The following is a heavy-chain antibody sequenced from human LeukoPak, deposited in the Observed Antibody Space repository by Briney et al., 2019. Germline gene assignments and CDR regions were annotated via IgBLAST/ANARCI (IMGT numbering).Heavy chain of an antibody. V-gene: IGHV4-39*07. D-gene: IGHD6-19*01. CDR2: IYYSGSS. Sequence: SETLSLTCTVSGGSISSSSYYWGWIRQPPGKGLEWIGSIYYSGSSNYNPSLKSRVTISVDTSKNQFSLKLSSVTAADTAVYYCARLGSSGGDYWGQGTLVTVSS. J-gene: IGHJ4*02. CDR3: ARLGSSGGDY. CDR1: GGSISSSSYY.